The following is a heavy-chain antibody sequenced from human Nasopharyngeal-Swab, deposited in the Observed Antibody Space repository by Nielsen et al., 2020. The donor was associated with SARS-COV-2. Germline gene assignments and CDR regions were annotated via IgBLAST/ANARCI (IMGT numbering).Heavy chain of an antibody. Sequence: SGPTLVKPPQTLTLTCSFSGFSLDTGGMGVGWIRQPPGKALEWLGLIYWDDDKRYSPSLKNRLNITKDTSRSQVVLTLTNLDPMDTATYFCARRECRTSRCLHFDYWGQGTLVIVSS. V-gene: IGHV2-5*02. CDR3: ARRECRTSRCLHFDY. D-gene: IGHD3-3*01. CDR1: GFSLDTGGMG. CDR2: IYWDDDK. J-gene: IGHJ4*02.